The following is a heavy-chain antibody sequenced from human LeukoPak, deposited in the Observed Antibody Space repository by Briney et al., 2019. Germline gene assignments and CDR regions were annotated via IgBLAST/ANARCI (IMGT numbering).Heavy chain of an antibody. CDR3: AKVITFGGVSFDY. CDR2: ISGSGGST. CDR1: GFTFNSYA. Sequence: AGGSLRLSCAASGFTFNSYAMSWVRQAPGKGLEWVSAISGSGGSTYYADSVKGRFTISRDNSKNTLYLQMNSLRAEDTAVYYCAKVITFGGVSFDYWGQGTLVTVSS. V-gene: IGHV3-23*01. J-gene: IGHJ4*02. D-gene: IGHD3-16*01.